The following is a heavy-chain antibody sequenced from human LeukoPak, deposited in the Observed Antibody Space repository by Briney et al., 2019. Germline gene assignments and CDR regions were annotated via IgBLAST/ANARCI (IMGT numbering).Heavy chain of an antibody. CDR2: INPNCCGT. CDR3: ARVRQLLWFGELTCYYGMDV. J-gene: IGHJ6*02. Sequence: GSSVKVSCKASVYTFTGYYMHWVRQAPGQGLEWMGWINPNCCGTSYAQKFQGRVTMTRNTSISTAYMELSSLRSEDTGVYYCARVRQLLWFGELTCYYGMDVWGQGTTVTVS. V-gene: IGHV1-2*02. CDR1: VYTFTGYY. D-gene: IGHD3-10*01.